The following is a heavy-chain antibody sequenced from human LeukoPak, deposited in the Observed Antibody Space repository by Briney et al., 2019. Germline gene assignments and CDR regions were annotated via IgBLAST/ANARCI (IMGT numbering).Heavy chain of an antibody. CDR1: GGSFSGYY. CDR3: ARGEIVVVVAATSIMSWFGP. CDR2: INHSGST. J-gene: IGHJ5*02. V-gene: IGHV4-34*01. D-gene: IGHD2-15*01. Sequence: SETLSLTCAVYGGSFSGYYWSWIRQPPGKGLEWIGEINHSGSTNYNPSLKSRVTISVDTSKNQFSLKLSSVTAADTAVYYCARGEIVVVVAATSIMSWFGPWGQGTLVTVSS.